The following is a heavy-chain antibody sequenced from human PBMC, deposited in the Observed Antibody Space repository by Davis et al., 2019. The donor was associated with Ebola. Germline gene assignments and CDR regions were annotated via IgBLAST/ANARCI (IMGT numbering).Heavy chain of an antibody. V-gene: IGHV5-51*01. Sequence: GESLKISCKGSGYSFADQWIGWVRQMPGKGLEWMGIIFPRDSDTRYSPSFEGQVTISADKSINTAYLQWSSLKASDTAMYYCARLDGPYSSSPWYFDYWGQGTLVTVSS. D-gene: IGHD6-6*01. J-gene: IGHJ4*02. CDR3: ARLDGPYSSSPWYFDY. CDR1: GYSFADQW. CDR2: IFPRDSDT.